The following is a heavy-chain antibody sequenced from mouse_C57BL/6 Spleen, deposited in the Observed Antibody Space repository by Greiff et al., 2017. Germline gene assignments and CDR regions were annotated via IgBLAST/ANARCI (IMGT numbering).Heavy chain of an antibody. V-gene: IGHV1-55*01. J-gene: IGHJ3*01. CDR1: GYTFTSYW. D-gene: IGHD2-14*01. CDR2: IYPGSGST. CDR3: ARGTTGWFAY. Sequence: QVQLQQPGAELVKPGASVKMSCKASGYTFTSYWITWVKQRPGQGLEWIGEIYPGSGSTNYNEKFKSKATLTVDTSSSTADIQLSSLTSEDSAVYYCARGTTGWFAYWGQGTLVTVSA.